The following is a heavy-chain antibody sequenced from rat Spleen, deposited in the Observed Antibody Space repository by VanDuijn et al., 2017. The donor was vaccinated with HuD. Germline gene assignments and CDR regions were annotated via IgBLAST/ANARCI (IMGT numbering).Heavy chain of an antibody. CDR2: ISYDGGST. D-gene: IGHD1-1*01. CDR3: TDLSNYYSAPDY. Sequence: EVQLVESGGGLVQPGRSLKLSCAASGFTFSDFGMAWVRQAPKKGLEWVAYISYDGGSTYYRDSVKGRFTISRDNAKSTLYLQMDSLRSEDTATYYCTDLSNYYSAPDYWGQGVMVTVSS. J-gene: IGHJ2*01. V-gene: IGHV5-20*01. CDR1: GFTFSDFG.